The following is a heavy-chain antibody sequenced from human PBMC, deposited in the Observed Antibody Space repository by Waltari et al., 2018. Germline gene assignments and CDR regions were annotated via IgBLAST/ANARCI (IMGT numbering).Heavy chain of an antibody. CDR1: GFTFRSYA. CDR3: AIFPFSRGVIITEGYYYMDV. D-gene: IGHD3-10*01. J-gene: IGHJ6*03. Sequence: EVQLVESGGGLVQPGGSLRLSCAASGFTFRSYAMSWARQAPGRGLEWVSAISGSGGSTYYADSVKGRFTISRDNSKNTLYLQMNSLRAEDTAVYYCAIFPFSRGVIITEGYYYMDVWGKGTTVTVSS. V-gene: IGHV3-23*04. CDR2: ISGSGGST.